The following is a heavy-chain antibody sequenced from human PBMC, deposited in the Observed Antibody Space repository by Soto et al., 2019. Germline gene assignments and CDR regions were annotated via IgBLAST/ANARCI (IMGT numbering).Heavy chain of an antibody. Sequence: EVQMLESGGGLVQPGESLRLSCATSGFTFSNYARNWVRQAPGKGLEWVSSISGSGDDTYYADSVKGRFTVSRESSTNTLYVQVDSLRLEDTAVYYCAKSTVERGTSSSNFYYYMDVWGRGSTVTVSS. D-gene: IGHD1-1*01. CDR1: GFTFSNYA. V-gene: IGHV3-23*01. CDR3: AKSTVERGTSSSNFYYYMDV. J-gene: IGHJ6*03. CDR2: ISGSGDDT.